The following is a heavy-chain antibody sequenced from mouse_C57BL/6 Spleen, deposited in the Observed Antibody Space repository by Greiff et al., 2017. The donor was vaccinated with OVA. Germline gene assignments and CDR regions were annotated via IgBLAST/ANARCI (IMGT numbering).Heavy chain of an antibody. CDR1: GYTFTSYD. V-gene: IGHV1-85*01. CDR3: ARSDYYGSSPHYYAMDY. D-gene: IGHD1-1*01. CDR2: IYPRDGST. Sequence: QVQLKESGPELVKPGASVKLSCKASGYTFTSYDINWVKQRPGQGLEWIGWIYPRDGSTKYNEKFKGKATLTVDTSSSTAYMELHSLTSEDSAVYFCARSDYYGSSPHYYAMDYWGQGTSVTVSS. J-gene: IGHJ4*01.